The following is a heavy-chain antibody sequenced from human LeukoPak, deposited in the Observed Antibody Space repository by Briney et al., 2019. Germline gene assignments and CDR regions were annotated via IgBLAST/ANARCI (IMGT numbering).Heavy chain of an antibody. Sequence: PGGSLRLSCAASGFTFSSYSMNWVRQAPGKGLEWVSSISSSSSYIYYADSVKGRFTISRDNAKNSLYLRMNSLRAEDTAVYYCARGPGITGTGWWFDPWGQGTLVTVSS. V-gene: IGHV3-21*01. J-gene: IGHJ5*02. CDR1: GFTFSSYS. D-gene: IGHD1-20*01. CDR2: ISSSSSYI. CDR3: ARGPGITGTGWWFDP.